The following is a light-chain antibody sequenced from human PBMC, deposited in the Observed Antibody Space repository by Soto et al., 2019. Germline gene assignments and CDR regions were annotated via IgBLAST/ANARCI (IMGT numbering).Light chain of an antibody. CDR2: AAS. J-gene: IGKJ1*01. CDR3: QQSYSTLRT. Sequence: DIQMTQSPSSLSASVGDRVTITCRASQSISSYLNWYQQKPGKAPKVLIYAASSLQSGVPSRFSGSGSGTEFTLTISSLQSEDFATYYCQQSYSTLRTFGQGTKVEI. CDR1: QSISSY. V-gene: IGKV1-39*01.